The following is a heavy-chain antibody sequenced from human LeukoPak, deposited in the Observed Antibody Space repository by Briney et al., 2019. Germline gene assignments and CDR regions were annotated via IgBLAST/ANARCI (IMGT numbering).Heavy chain of an antibody. CDR1: GGSISSGSYY. Sequence: SETLSLTCTVSGGSISSGSYYWSWIRQPAGKGLEWIGRIYTSGSTNYNPSLKSRATISVDTSKNQFPLKLSSVTAADTAVYYCARETGYHTNYWGQGTLVTVSS. CDR3: ARETGYHTNY. V-gene: IGHV4-61*02. J-gene: IGHJ4*02. CDR2: IYTSGST. D-gene: IGHD3/OR15-3a*01.